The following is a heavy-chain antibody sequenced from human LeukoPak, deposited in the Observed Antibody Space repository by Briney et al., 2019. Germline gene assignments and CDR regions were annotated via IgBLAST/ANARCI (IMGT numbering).Heavy chain of an antibody. CDR2: IYYSGST. Sequence: SETLSLACAVSGYSISSDYYWGWIRQPPGKGLEWIGSIYYSGSTYYNPSLKSRVTISVDTSKNQFSLKLSSVTAADTAVYYCANEGDTAMDYWGRGTLVTVSS. J-gene: IGHJ4*02. CDR1: GYSISSDYY. CDR3: ANEGDTAMDY. D-gene: IGHD5-18*01. V-gene: IGHV4-38-2*01.